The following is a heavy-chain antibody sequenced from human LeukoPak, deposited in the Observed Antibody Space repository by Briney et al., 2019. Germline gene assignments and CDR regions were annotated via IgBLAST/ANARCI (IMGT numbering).Heavy chain of an antibody. J-gene: IGHJ6*03. CDR1: GFTFSSYG. D-gene: IGHD4-17*01. V-gene: IGHV3-30*02. CDR3: AKDQFSRDYADYDGGMDV. Sequence: PGGSLRLSCAASGFTFSSYGMHWVRQAPGKGLEWLTFIRYDESKIYYADSVRGRFTISRDNSRNTLYLQMNSLRAEDTAVYFCAKDQFSRDYADYDGGMDVRGKGTTVTISS. CDR2: IRYDESKI.